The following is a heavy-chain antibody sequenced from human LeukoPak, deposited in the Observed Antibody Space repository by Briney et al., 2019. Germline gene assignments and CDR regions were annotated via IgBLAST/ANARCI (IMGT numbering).Heavy chain of an antibody. CDR3: ATVSGDYGSQH. CDR1: GGSISSFY. CDR2: ISYSGGT. J-gene: IGHJ1*01. V-gene: IGHV4-59*01. Sequence: SETLSLTCSVSGGSISSFYWSWMRQPPGKGLEWIAYISYSGGTNYNPSLKSRVTISVDTSKNQFSLKLSSVTAADTAVYYCATVSGDYGSQHWGQGTLVTVSS. D-gene: IGHD4-17*01.